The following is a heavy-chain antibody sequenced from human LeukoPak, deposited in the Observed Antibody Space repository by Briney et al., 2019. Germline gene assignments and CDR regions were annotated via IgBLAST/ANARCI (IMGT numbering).Heavy chain of an antibody. V-gene: IGHV4-39*02. J-gene: IGHJ5*02. D-gene: IGHD6-19*01. CDR1: GGSISSSSYY. Sequence: PSETLSLTCTVSGGSISSSSYYWGWVRQPPGKGREWIGYIYYSGSSYYNSSLKTRVTISVDTSKNQFSPKLSSVTAADTAVYYCAREGDSSGWYGGWFDPWGPGNLVTVSS. CDR2: IYYSGSS. CDR3: AREGDSSGWYGGWFDP.